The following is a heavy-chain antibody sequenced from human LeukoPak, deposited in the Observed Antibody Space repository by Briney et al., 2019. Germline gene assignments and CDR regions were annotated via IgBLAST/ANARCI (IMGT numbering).Heavy chain of an antibody. CDR3: ARAGLMPYAFDI. CDR1: GYSFTSYW. CDR2: IHPGDSNT. Sequence: GESLKISCKASGYSFTSYWIVWVRQLPGKGLEWMGIIHPGDSNTRYSPSFQGQVTISADRSISTAYLQWSLKASDTAMYYCARAGLMPYAFDIWGQGTMVTVSS. D-gene: IGHD3-16*01. J-gene: IGHJ3*02. V-gene: IGHV5-51*01.